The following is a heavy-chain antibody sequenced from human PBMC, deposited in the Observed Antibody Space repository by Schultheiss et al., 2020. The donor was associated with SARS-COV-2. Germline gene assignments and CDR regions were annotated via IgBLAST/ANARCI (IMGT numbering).Heavy chain of an antibody. CDR1: GFIFSSYA. Sequence: GGSLRLSCTASGFIFSSYAMHWVRQAPGKGLEWVAVISYDGSNKYYADSVKGRLTISRDNSKNTLYLQMNSLRTEETAVYYCARGDVLGELSSTLDYWGQGTLVTVSS. CDR3: ARGDVLGELSSTLDY. V-gene: IGHV3-30*01. J-gene: IGHJ4*02. D-gene: IGHD3-16*02. CDR2: ISYDGSNK.